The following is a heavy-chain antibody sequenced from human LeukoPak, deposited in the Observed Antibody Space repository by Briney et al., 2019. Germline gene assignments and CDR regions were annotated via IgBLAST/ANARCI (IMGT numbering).Heavy chain of an antibody. CDR1: GFTFSSYG. Sequence: PGGSLRLSCAASGFTFSSYGMHWVRQAPGKGLEWVAVIWYDGSNKYYADSVKGRFTISRDNSKNTLYLQMDSLRAEDTAVYYCAKDVPYYFDSGTYAGQFDPWGQGTLVTVSS. D-gene: IGHD3-10*01. J-gene: IGHJ5*02. CDR2: IWYDGSNK. CDR3: AKDVPYYFDSGTYAGQFDP. V-gene: IGHV3-33*06.